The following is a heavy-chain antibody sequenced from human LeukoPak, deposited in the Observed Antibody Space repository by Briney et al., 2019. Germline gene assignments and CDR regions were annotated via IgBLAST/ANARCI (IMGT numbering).Heavy chain of an antibody. V-gene: IGHV1-18*01. J-gene: IGHJ4*02. CDR1: GYTFSNSG. Sequence: ASVKVSCKASGYTFSNSGLSWVRQAPGQGLEWMGWISVYNGNTNYEEKFQGRVTMTTDTSTSTAYMEMRSLRSDDTVVYYCARLKFGSNVLDYWGRGTLVTVSS. CDR3: ARLKFGSNVLDY. CDR2: ISVYNGNT. D-gene: IGHD2-8*01.